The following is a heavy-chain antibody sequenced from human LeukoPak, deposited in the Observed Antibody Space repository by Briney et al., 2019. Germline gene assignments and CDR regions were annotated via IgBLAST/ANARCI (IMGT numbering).Heavy chain of an antibody. Sequence: PSETLSLTCTVSGGSTSSDYWSWIRQSPGKGLEWVGYVYNSGDTGKNPSLKSRVTILLDTSKNQCSLKLTSVSAADSAVYYCARLKLGAYFDLWGRGTLVTVSS. CDR1: GGSTSSDY. J-gene: IGHJ2*01. CDR3: ARLKLGAYFDL. V-gene: IGHV4-59*08. D-gene: IGHD3-16*01. CDR2: VYNSGDT.